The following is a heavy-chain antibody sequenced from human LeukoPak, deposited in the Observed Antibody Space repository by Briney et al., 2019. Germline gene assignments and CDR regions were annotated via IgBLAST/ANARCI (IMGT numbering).Heavy chain of an antibody. V-gene: IGHV1-18*01. CDR1: GYTFTSYG. CDR2: ISAYNGNT. CDR3: AGSLGVPAAIEFPFDY. J-gene: IGHJ4*02. D-gene: IGHD2-2*02. Sequence: ASVKVSCKASGYTFTSYGISWVRHAPGQGLEWMGWISAYNGNTNYAQKLQGRVTMTTDTSTSTAYMELRSLRSDDTAVYYCAGSLGVPAAIEFPFDYWGQGTLVTVSS.